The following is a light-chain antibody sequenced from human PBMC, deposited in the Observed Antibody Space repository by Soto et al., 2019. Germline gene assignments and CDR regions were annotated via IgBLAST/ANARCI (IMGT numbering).Light chain of an antibody. CDR2: GAS. V-gene: IGKV3D-15*01. J-gene: IGKJ3*01. CDR1: QSVSSN. Sequence: EIVMTQFPATLSVPPWERATLSCRASQSVSSNLAWYQQKPGQAPRPLIYGASSRATGIPDRFSGSGSGTDFTLTTSSLEPEDFAVYFCQQRYNWPATFGPGTKVDIK. CDR3: QQRYNWPAT.